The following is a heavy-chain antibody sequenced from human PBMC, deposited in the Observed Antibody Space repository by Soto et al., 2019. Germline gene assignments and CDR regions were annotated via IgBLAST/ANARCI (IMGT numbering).Heavy chain of an antibody. V-gene: IGHV4-30-2*01. J-gene: IGHJ4*02. Sequence: SETLSLTCTVSGASITYGGYSWSWIRQTPGKGLEWIGYINHLETTFYNPSFESRLTLSIDRTKNHFSLNLQSVTAADRAVYYCERGGGYDSFEYWGQGILVTVSS. CDR2: INHLETT. D-gene: IGHD5-12*01. CDR1: GASITYGGYS. CDR3: ERGGGYDSFEY.